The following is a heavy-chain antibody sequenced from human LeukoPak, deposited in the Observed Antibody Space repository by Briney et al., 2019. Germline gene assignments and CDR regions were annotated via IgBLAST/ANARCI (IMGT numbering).Heavy chain of an antibody. V-gene: IGHV3-48*01. Sequence: TGGSLRLSCAASGFTFSSYSMNWVRQAPGKGLEGVSYISSSSSTIYYADSVKGRFTISRDNAKNSLYLQMNSLRAEDTAVYYCARAAARAPRSPVDYWGQGTLVTVSS. D-gene: IGHD6-25*01. CDR3: ARAAARAPRSPVDY. J-gene: IGHJ4*02. CDR1: GFTFSSYS. CDR2: ISSSSSTI.